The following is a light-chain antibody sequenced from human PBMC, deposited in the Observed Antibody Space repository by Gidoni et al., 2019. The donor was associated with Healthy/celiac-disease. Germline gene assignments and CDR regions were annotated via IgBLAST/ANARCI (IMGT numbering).Light chain of an antibody. CDR3: QQYDNLRLT. CDR2: VAS. Sequence: DIQMTQSPSSLSASVGDRVTITCQASQDISTYLNWYQQKPGKDPKLLIYVASNLETGVPSRFSGSGSGTDFTFTISSLQPEDIATYYCQQYDNLRLTFGGGTKVEIK. CDR1: QDISTY. J-gene: IGKJ4*01. V-gene: IGKV1-33*01.